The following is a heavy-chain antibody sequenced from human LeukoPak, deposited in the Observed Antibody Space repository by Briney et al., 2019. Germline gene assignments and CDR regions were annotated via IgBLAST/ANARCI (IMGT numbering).Heavy chain of an antibody. CDR1: GYTFTGYY. J-gene: IGHJ4*02. D-gene: IGHD5-12*01. Sequence: ASVKVSCKASGYTFTGYYIHWVRQAPGQGLEWMGWINPNSGGTNYAQRFQGRVTMTRDTSISTAYMELSGLTSDDSAVYYCARDPPQGLRPRGGDYWGQGTLVTVSS. V-gene: IGHV1-2*02. CDR3: ARDPPQGLRPRGGDY. CDR2: INPNSGGT.